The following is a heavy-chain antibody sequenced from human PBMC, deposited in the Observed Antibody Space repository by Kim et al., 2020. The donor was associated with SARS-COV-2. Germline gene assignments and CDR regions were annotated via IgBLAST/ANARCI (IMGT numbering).Heavy chain of an antibody. CDR2: GSST. Sequence: GSSTSYADSVKGRFTISRDNAKNTLYLQMNSLRAEDTAVYYCASIAAPGYWGQGTLVTVSS. CDR3: ASIAAPGY. V-gene: IGHV3-74*01. J-gene: IGHJ4*02. D-gene: IGHD6-13*01.